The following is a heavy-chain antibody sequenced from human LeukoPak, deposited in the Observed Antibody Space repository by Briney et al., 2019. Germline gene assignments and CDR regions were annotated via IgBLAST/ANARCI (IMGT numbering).Heavy chain of an antibody. J-gene: IGHJ4*02. CDR3: AKSRGSYGLYFDY. V-gene: IGHV3-15*01. Sequence: GGSLRLSCAASGFTFSNAWMSWVRQAPGKGLEWVGRIKSKTDGGTTDYAAPVKGRFTISRDDSKNTLYLQMNSLRAEDTAVYYCAKSRGSYGLYFDYWGQGTLVTVSS. CDR1: GFTFSNAW. CDR2: IKSKTDGGTT. D-gene: IGHD3-16*01.